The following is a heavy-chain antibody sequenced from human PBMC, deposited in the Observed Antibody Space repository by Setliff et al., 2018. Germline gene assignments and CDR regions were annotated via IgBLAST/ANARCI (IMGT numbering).Heavy chain of an antibody. D-gene: IGHD3-16*01. Sequence: GGSLRLSCEGSGLTLSHYWMHWVRQGPGKGLVWVSYINFDGTSTNYADSVKGRFTISRDNAKNTLYLQMNSLGAEDTAVYYCARSGGIGNYNWDVWGKGTTVTVSS. J-gene: IGHJ6*03. CDR3: ARSGGIGNYNWDV. CDR1: GLTLSHYW. V-gene: IGHV3-74*01. CDR2: INFDGTST.